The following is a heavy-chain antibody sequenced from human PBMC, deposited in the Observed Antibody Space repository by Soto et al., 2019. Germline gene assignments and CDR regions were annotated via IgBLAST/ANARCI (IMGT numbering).Heavy chain of an antibody. V-gene: IGHV1-69*01. J-gene: IGHJ4*02. D-gene: IGHD3-22*01. Sequence: QVQLVQSGAEVKKPGSSVKVSCKASGGTFSRYTISWVRQAPGQGLEWMGGIIPIFGTTNYAQKFQGRVTITGDEATSTAYRALRSLRSEDTAVYFGARAPSSRYYYNSSGYLGCPFGGQETLVPVSS. CDR1: GGTFSRYT. CDR3: ARAPSSRYYYNSSGYLGCPF. CDR2: IIPIFGTT.